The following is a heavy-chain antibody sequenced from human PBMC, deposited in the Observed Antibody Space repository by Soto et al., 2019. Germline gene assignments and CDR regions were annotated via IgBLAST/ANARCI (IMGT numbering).Heavy chain of an antibody. Sequence: QVQLQQWGAGLLKPSETLSLTCAVYGGSFSGYYWSWIRQPPGKGLEWIGEINHSGSTNYNPSLKSRVTISVDTSKNQFSLKLSSVTAADTAVYYCARGHLVENWFDPWGQGTLVTVSS. V-gene: IGHV4-34*01. CDR1: GGSFSGYY. J-gene: IGHJ5*02. D-gene: IGHD3-16*02. CDR2: INHSGST. CDR3: ARGHLVENWFDP.